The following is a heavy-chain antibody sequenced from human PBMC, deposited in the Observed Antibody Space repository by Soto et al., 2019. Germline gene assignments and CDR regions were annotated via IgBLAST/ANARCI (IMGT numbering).Heavy chain of an antibody. J-gene: IGHJ4*01. D-gene: IGHD4-17*01. CDR1: GGSISSGGYP. CDR2: IYHSGST. CDR3: ARAPNGDYFDY. V-gene: IGHV4-30-2*01. Sequence: SETLSLTCAVSGGSISSGGYPWSWIRQPPGKGLEWIGYIYHSGSTYYNPSLKSRVTISVDRSKNQFSLKLSSVTAADTAVYYCARAPNGDYFDYWGQEPWSPSPQ.